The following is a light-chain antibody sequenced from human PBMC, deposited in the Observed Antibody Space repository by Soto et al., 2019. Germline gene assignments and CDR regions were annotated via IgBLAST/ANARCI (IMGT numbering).Light chain of an antibody. J-gene: IGKJ1*01. CDR1: QGIGDY. CDR2: AAS. V-gene: IGKV1-27*01. CDR3: QKYNSAPLT. Sequence: DIQMTQSPSSLSASVGDRVFITCRASQGIGDYLAWYQQRPGRVPKLLIYAASILQSGVPSRFSGSGSGTDFTLTISSLQPEDVATYYYQKYNSAPLTFGQGTKVEIK.